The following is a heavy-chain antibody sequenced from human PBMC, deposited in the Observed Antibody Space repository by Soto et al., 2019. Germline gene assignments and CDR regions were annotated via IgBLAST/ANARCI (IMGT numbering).Heavy chain of an antibody. CDR1: GGTFSSYA. CDR3: ADSSGWYWGGRSYYYGMDV. V-gene: IGHV1-69*01. J-gene: IGHJ6*02. D-gene: IGHD6-19*01. Sequence: QVQLVQSGAEVKKPGSSVKVSCKASGGTFSSYAISWVRQAPGQGLEWMGGIIPIFGTANYAQKFQGRVTITADESTSTAYMELSSLRSEDTDVYYFADSSGWYWGGRSYYYGMDVWGQGTTVTVSS. CDR2: IIPIFGTA.